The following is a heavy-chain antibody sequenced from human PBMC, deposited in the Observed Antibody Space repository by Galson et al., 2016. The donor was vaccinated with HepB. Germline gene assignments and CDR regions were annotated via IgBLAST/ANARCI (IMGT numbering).Heavy chain of an antibody. V-gene: IGHV5-51*01. J-gene: IGHJ4*02. D-gene: IGHD4/OR15-4a*01. CDR1: GYSFTSHL. Sequence: QSGAEVKKPGESLRISCKGSGYSFTSHLINWVRQTPGKGLEWMGIIFPGDSDTRYSPSFQGQVTISADKSISTAYLQWSSLKASDTAVYYCSRRGGAYDYGLFWGQGTLVTVSS. CDR2: IFPGDSDT. CDR3: SRRGGAYDYGLF.